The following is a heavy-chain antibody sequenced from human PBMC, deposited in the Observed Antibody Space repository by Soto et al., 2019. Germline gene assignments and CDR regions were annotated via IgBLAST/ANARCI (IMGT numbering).Heavy chain of an antibody. J-gene: IGHJ4*02. Sequence: SVKVSCKASGFTFTSSAVQWVRQARGERLEWIGWIVVGSGNTNYAQKFQERVTITRDMPTSTAYMELSSLRSEDTAVYYCAAEIYGSGSYRRYFDYWGQGTLVTVSS. CDR3: AAEIYGSGSYRRYFDY. CDR2: IVVGSGNT. CDR1: GFTFTSSA. V-gene: IGHV1-58*01. D-gene: IGHD3-10*01.